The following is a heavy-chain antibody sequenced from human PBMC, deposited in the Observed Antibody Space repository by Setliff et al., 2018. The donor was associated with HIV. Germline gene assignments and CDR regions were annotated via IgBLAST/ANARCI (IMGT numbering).Heavy chain of an antibody. V-gene: IGHV4-61*08. Sequence: SETLSLTCTVSGGSISSSDYYWTWIRQPPGKGLEWIGYIYNSASTSYNPSLKSRVTISVDTSKNQFSLKLSSVTAADTAVYYCAKDPRAAVATICDYWGQGTLVTVSS. D-gene: IGHD5-12*01. J-gene: IGHJ4*02. CDR3: AKDPRAAVATICDY. CDR2: IYNSAST. CDR1: GGSISSSDYY.